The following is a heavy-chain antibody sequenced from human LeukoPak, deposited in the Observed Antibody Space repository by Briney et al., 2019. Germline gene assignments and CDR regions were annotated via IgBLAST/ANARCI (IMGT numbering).Heavy chain of an antibody. D-gene: IGHD3-22*01. CDR1: GYTFTSYD. V-gene: IGHV1-8*03. J-gene: IGHJ6*04. CDR2: MNPNSGNT. CDR3: ARNYYDSSALDV. Sequence: ASVKVSCKASGYTFTSYDINWVRQATGQGLEWMGWMNPNSGNTGYAQKFQRRVTITRNTSISTAYMELSSLRSEDTAVYYCARNYYDSSALDVWGKGTTVTVSS.